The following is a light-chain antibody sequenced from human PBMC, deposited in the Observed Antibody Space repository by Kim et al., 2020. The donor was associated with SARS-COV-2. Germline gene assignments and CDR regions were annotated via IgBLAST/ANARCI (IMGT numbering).Light chain of an antibody. V-gene: IGLV6-57*04. CDR2: EDD. J-gene: IGLJ2*01. CDR1: SGSIASNY. Sequence: NFMLTQPHSVSESPGKTVTISCTRSSGSIASNYVQWFQQRPGSAPTALILEDDQRPSGFPDRFSGSIDSSSNSASLTISGLKTEDEADYYCQSYDSTNHVIFGGGTQLTVL. CDR3: QSYDSTNHVI.